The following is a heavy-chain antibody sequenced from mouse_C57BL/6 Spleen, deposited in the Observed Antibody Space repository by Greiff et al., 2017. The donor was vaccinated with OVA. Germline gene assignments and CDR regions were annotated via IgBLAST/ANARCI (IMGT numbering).Heavy chain of an antibody. D-gene: IGHD3-3*01. CDR2: ISNGGGST. CDR3: ARRGPLYWYFDV. V-gene: IGHV5-12*01. J-gene: IGHJ1*03. Sequence: EVKLVESGGGLVQPGGSLKLSCAASGFTFSDYYMYWVRQTPEKRLEWVAYISNGGGSTYYPDTVQGRFTIARDNANNTLYLHRSRLKSEDTAMYYCARRGPLYWYFDVWGTGTTVTVSS. CDR1: GFTFSDYY.